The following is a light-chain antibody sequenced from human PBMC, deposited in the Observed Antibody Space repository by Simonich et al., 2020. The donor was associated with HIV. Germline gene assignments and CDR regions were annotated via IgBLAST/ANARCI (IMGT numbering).Light chain of an antibody. Sequence: EIVMTQSPATLSVSPGERATLSCRASQNVDSKIAWYQQKPGQAPRLLIYGASTRATDIPARFSGSGSGTEFTLTISSLQSEDFAVYYCQQYNNWPSPFTFGPGTKVDIK. CDR2: GAS. CDR1: QNVDSK. V-gene: IGKV3-15*01. CDR3: QQYNNWPSPFT. J-gene: IGKJ3*01.